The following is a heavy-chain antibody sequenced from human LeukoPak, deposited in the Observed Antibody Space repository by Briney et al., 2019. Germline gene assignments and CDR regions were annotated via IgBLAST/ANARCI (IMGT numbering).Heavy chain of an antibody. CDR1: GGSFSGYY. Sequence: SETLSLTCAVYGGSFSGYYWSWIRQPPGKGLEWIGEINHSGSTNYNPSLKSRVTISVDTSKNQFSLKLSSVTAADTAVYYCAKDPYYDYVWGSYRSAFDYWGQGTLVTVSS. D-gene: IGHD3-16*02. CDR3: AKDPYYDYVWGSYRSAFDY. J-gene: IGHJ4*02. CDR2: INHSGST. V-gene: IGHV4-34*01.